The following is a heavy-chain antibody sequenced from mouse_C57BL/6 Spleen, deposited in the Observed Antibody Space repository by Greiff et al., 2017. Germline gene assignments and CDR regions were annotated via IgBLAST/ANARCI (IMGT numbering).Heavy chain of an antibody. Sequence: VQLQQSGAELVMPGASVKLSCTASGYTFTSYWMHWVKQRPGQGLEWIGELDPSDSYTNYNQKFKGKSTLTVDKSSSTAYMQLSSLTSTDSAVSYCARRGPYYGNGGGYYFDYWGQGTTLTVSS. CDR3: ARRGPYYGNGGGYYFDY. CDR2: LDPSDSYT. CDR1: GYTFTSYW. D-gene: IGHD2-10*01. V-gene: IGHV1-69*01. J-gene: IGHJ2*01.